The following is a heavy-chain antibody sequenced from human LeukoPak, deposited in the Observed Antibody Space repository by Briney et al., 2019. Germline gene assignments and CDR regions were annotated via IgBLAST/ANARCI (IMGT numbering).Heavy chain of an antibody. Sequence: SVKVSCKASGGTFSSYTISWVRQAPGQGLEWMGRIIPILGIANYAPKFQGRVTITADKSTSTAYMELSSLRSEDTAVYYWASSRWLQYESSSNFDYWGQGTLVTVSS. CDR3: ASSRWLQYESSSNFDY. J-gene: IGHJ4*02. V-gene: IGHV1-69*02. CDR1: GGTFSSYT. CDR2: IIPILGIA. D-gene: IGHD5-24*01.